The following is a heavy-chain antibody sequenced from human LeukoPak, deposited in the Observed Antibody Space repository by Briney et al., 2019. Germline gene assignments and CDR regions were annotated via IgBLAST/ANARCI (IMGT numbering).Heavy chain of an antibody. CDR3: AGERGEEYSSGWYKRNYFDN. CDR2: GDYSGGT. CDR1: GDSFSSVTDY. D-gene: IGHD6-19*01. V-gene: IGHV4-39*07. Sequence: PSETLSLTCTVSGDSFSSVTDYWAWIRQPPGKGLEWIASGDYSGGTYYNPSLESRVAISADMSKNQFSLKLTSVTGAGTAVYYCAGERGEEYSSGWYKRNYFDNWGQGIRVTVSS. J-gene: IGHJ4*02.